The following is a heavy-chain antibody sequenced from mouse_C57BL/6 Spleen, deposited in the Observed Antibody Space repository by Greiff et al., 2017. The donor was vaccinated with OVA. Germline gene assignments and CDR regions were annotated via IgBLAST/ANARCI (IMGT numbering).Heavy chain of an antibody. CDR3: ARRIYDGYYVGAMDY. V-gene: IGHV5-9*01. CDR1: GFTFSSYT. Sequence: EVKVVESGGGLVKPGGSLKLSCAASGFTFSSYTMSWVRQTPEKRLEWVATISGGGGNTYYPDSVKGRFTISRDNAKNTLYLQMSSLRSEDTALYYCARRIYDGYYVGAMDYWGQGTSVTVSS. CDR2: ISGGGGNT. J-gene: IGHJ4*01. D-gene: IGHD2-3*01.